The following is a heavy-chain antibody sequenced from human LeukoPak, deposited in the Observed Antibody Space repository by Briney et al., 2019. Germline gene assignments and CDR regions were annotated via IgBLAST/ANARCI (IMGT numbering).Heavy chain of an antibody. D-gene: IGHD2-2*01. J-gene: IGHJ4*02. Sequence: GRSLRLSCAASGFTFSSYGMHWVRQAPGKGLEWVAVIWYDGSNKYYADSVKGRFTISRDNSKNTLYLQMNSLRAEDTAVYCCARGDIVVVPATLLPFDYWGQGTLVTVSS. CDR2: IWYDGSNK. CDR1: GFTFSSYG. CDR3: ARGDIVVVPATLLPFDY. V-gene: IGHV3-33*01.